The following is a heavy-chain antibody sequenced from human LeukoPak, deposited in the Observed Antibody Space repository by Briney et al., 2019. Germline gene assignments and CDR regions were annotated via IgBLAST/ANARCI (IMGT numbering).Heavy chain of an antibody. CDR1: GCTFSSYA. CDR2: IIPILGIA. J-gene: IGHJ6*02. CDR3: ARDRDFWSGYFVGMDV. D-gene: IGHD3-3*01. V-gene: IGHV1-69*04. Sequence: ASVKVSCKASGCTFSSYAISWVRQAPGQGLEWMGRIIPILGIANYAQKFQGRVTITADKSTSTAYMELSSLRSEDTAVCYCARDRDFWSGYFVGMDVWGQGTTVTVSS.